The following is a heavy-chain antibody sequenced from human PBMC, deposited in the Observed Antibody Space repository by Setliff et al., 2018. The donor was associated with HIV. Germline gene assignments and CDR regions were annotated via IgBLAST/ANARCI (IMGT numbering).Heavy chain of an antibody. J-gene: IGHJ5*02. D-gene: IGHD3-10*01. CDR2: IYNSAST. Sequence: LSLTCTVSGDSISTDYWTWIRQPPGKGLEWIGYIYNSASTSYNPSLKSRVTISVDTSKNQFSLKLSSVTAADTAVYYCARDRHSSGLGSYGPWGPGILVTVSS. CDR3: ARDRHSSGLGSYGP. V-gene: IGHV4-4*09. CDR1: GDSISTDY.